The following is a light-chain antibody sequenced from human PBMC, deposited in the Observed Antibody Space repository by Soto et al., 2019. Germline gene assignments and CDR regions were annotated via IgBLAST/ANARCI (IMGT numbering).Light chain of an antibody. CDR1: QDIGTF. CDR2: DAS. V-gene: IGKV1-33*01. CDR3: QQFHNPALT. Sequence: DIQMTQSPASLSAYVGDRVTIACQASQDIGTFLNWYQQKPGRAPKVLIYDASNLEAGVPSRFSGGGSGTDFTLTISSLQTEDIVTYYCQQFHNPALTFGGGTKVEIK. J-gene: IGKJ4*01.